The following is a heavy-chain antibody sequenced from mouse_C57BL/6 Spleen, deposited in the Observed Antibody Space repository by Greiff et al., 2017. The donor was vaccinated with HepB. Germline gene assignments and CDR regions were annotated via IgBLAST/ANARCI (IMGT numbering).Heavy chain of an antibody. CDR3: ASDGYYFYDY. CDR1: GYTFTSYW. J-gene: IGHJ2*01. Sequence: VQLQQPGAELVKPGASVKLSCKASGYTFTSYWMRWVKQRPGQGLEWIGMIHPNSGSTNYNEKFKSKATLTVDKSSSTAYMQLSSLTSEDSAVYYCASDGYYFYDYWGQGTTLTVSS. V-gene: IGHV1-64*01. D-gene: IGHD2-3*01. CDR2: IHPNSGST.